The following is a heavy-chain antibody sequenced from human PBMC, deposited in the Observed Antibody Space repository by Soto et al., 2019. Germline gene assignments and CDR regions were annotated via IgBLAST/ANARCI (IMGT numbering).Heavy chain of an antibody. Sequence: GGSLRLSCAASGFTFSSYGMHWVRQAPGKGLEWVAVIWYDGSNKYYADSVKGRFTISRDNSKNTLYLQMNSLRAEDTAVYYCARDWCSSTSCGYYYYYDMDVWGQGTTVTVSS. J-gene: IGHJ6*02. V-gene: IGHV3-33*01. CDR3: ARDWCSSTSCGYYYYYDMDV. CDR2: IWYDGSNK. D-gene: IGHD2-2*01. CDR1: GFTFSSYG.